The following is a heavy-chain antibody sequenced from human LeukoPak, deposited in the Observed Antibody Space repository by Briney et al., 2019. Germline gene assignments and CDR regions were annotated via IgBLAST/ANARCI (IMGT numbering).Heavy chain of an antibody. Sequence: PGGSLRLSCAASGFTFSRAWMSWVRQAPGKGLEWVSYISSSSSTIYYADSVKGRFTISRDNAKNTLYLQMNSLRAEDTAVYYCAREAAGGEVGAVDYWGQGTLVTVSS. J-gene: IGHJ4*02. V-gene: IGHV3-48*04. CDR3: AREAAGGEVGAVDY. D-gene: IGHD1-26*01. CDR2: ISSSSSTI. CDR1: GFTFSRAW.